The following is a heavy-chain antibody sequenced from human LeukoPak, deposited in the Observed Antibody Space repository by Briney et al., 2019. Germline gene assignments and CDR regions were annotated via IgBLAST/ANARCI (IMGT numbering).Heavy chain of an antibody. CDR3: ARGRGSGSYQVDY. Sequence: SETRSLTCTVSGGSISSYYWSWIRQPPGKGLEWIGYIYYSGSTNYNPSLKSRVTISVDTSKNQFSLKLSSVTAADTAVYYCARGRGSGSYQVDYWGQGTLVTVSS. D-gene: IGHD3-10*01. V-gene: IGHV4-59*01. CDR2: IYYSGST. CDR1: GGSISSYY. J-gene: IGHJ4*02.